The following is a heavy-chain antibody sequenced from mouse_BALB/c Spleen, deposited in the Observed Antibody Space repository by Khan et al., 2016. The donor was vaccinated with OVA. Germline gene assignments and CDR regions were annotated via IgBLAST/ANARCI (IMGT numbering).Heavy chain of an antibody. CDR2: ISSGGSYT. CDR1: GFTFSSYG. J-gene: IGHJ4*01. Sequence: EVQLVESGGDLVKPGGSLKLSCAASGFTFSSYGMSWVRQTPDKRLEWVAAISSGGSYTYYPDSLKGRFTISRDNAKNTLYLQMSSLKSEDTAVYYCARQPGYYEESAMDYWGQGTSVTVSS. CDR3: ARQPGYYEESAMDY. D-gene: IGHD2-3*01. V-gene: IGHV5-6*01.